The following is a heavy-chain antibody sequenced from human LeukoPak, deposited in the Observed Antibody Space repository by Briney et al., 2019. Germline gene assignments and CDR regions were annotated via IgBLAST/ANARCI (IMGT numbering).Heavy chain of an antibody. CDR3: ARIGGSYYMDAFDI. J-gene: IGHJ3*02. CDR2: ISSSSSYI. D-gene: IGHD1-26*01. CDR1: GFTFSSYS. Sequence: PGGSLRLSCAASGFTFSSYSMNWVRQAPGKGLEWVSSISSSSSYIYYADSVKGRFTISRDNAKNSLYLQMNSLGAEDTAVYYCARIGGSYYMDAFDIWGQGTMVTVSS. V-gene: IGHV3-21*01.